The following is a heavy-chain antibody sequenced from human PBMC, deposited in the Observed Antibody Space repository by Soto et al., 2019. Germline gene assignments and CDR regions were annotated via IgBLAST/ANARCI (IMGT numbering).Heavy chain of an antibody. J-gene: IGHJ6*03. CDR1: GYTFTSYA. CDR2: INTNTGNP. V-gene: IGHV7-4-1*01. Sequence: QVQLVQSGSELKKPGASVKVSCKASGYTFTSYAMNWVRQAPGQGLEWMGWINTNTGNPTYAQGFKGRFVFSVATSVSTAYLQICSLKAEDTAVYYCARDRGTMVRGVMKGGTDYYYYYMDVWGKGTTVTVSS. D-gene: IGHD3-10*01. CDR3: ARDRGTMVRGVMKGGTDYYYYYMDV.